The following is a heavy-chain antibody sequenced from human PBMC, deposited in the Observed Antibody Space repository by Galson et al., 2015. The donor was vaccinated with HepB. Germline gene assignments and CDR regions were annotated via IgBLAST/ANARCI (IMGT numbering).Heavy chain of an antibody. CDR1: GFTFSDYS. V-gene: IGHV3-48*02. Sequence: SLRLSCAASGFTFSDYSMNWVRQAPGKGLEWISYISSSRTTTKYYADSVKGRFTISRDNVKNSLSLQMNRLRDEDTAVYYCARALSWFRRFDPWGQGTLVTVSS. CDR2: ISSSRTTTK. D-gene: IGHD3-10*01. J-gene: IGHJ5*02. CDR3: ARALSWFRRFDP.